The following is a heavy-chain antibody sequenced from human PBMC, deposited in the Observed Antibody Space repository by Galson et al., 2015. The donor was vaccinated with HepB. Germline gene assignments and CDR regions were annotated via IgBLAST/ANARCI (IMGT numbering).Heavy chain of an antibody. V-gene: IGHV2-5*01. Sequence: PALVKPTQTLTLTCTFSGFSLSTSGVGVGWIRQPPGKALEWLALIYWNDDKRYSPSLKSRLTITKDTSKNQVVLTMTNMDPVDTATYYCAHESAEEQWADFAYWGQGTLVTVSS. CDR1: GFSLSTSGVG. CDR3: AHESAEEQWADFAY. D-gene: IGHD6-19*01. J-gene: IGHJ4*02. CDR2: IYWNDDK.